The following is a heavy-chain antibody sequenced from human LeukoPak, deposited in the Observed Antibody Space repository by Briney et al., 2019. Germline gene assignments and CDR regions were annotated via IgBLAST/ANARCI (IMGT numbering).Heavy chain of an antibody. CDR2: ISGGGGST. D-gene: IGHD3-22*01. CDR3: AKSSYYDSSGYYREYYFDY. J-gene: IGHJ4*02. V-gene: IGHV3-23*01. Sequence: GGSLRLSCAASGFTFTSYAMTWVRQAPGKGLEWVSSISGGGGSTYYADSVKGRFIIFRDNSKNTLYLQMNSLRAEDTAVYYCAKSSYYDSSGYYREYYFDYWGQGTLVTVSS. CDR1: GFTFTSYA.